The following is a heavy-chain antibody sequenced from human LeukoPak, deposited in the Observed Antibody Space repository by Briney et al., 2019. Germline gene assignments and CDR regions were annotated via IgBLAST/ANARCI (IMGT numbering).Heavy chain of an antibody. J-gene: IGHJ4*02. CDR3: ARDRTPYYYDSSGYLAPIDY. Sequence: PGGSLRLSCAASGFTFSSYWMNWARQAPGKGLEWVASINHNGNVNYYVDSVKGRFTISRDNAKNSLYLQMNSLRAEDTAVYYCARDRTPYYYDSSGYLAPIDYWGQGTLVTVSS. V-gene: IGHV3-7*01. CDR2: INHNGNVN. CDR1: GFTFSSYW. D-gene: IGHD3-22*01.